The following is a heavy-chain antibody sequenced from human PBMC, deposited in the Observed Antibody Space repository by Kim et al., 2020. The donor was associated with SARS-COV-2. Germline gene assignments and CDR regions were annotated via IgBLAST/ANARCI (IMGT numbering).Heavy chain of an antibody. CDR3: ATDAAAIYYYGMDV. V-gene: IGHV1-24*01. CDR2: SDPEDGET. D-gene: IGHD6-13*01. Sequence: ASVKVSCKVSGYTLTELSMHWVRQAPGKGLEWMGGSDPEDGETIYAQKFQGRVTMTEDTSTDTAYMELSSLRSEDTAVYYCATDAAAIYYYGMDVWGQGTTVTVSS. CDR1: GYTLTELS. J-gene: IGHJ6*02.